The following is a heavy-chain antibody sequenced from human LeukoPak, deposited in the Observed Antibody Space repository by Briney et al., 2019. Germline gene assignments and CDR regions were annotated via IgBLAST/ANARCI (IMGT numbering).Heavy chain of an antibody. CDR3: ARGDVTEDIVVVPAATKSDY. V-gene: IGHV1-2*02. CDR2: INPNSGGT. J-gene: IGHJ4*02. Sequence: ASVTVSCKASGYTFTGYYMHWVRQAPGQGLEWMGWINPNSGGTNYAQKFQGRVTMTRDTAISTAYMELSRLRSDDTAVYYCARGDVTEDIVVVPAATKSDYWGQGTLVTVSS. D-gene: IGHD2-2*01. CDR1: GYTFTGYY.